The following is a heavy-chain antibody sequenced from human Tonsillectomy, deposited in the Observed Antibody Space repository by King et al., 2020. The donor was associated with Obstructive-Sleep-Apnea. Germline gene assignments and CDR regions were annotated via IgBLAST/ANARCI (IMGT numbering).Heavy chain of an antibody. CDR2: ISSSSSYI. V-gene: IGHV3-21*01. CDR1: GFTFSSYS. Sequence: VQLVESGGGLVKPGGSLRLSCAASGFTFSSYSMNWVRQAPGKGLEWVSSISSSSSYIYYADSVKGRFTISRDNAKNSLYLQMNSLRAEDTAGYYCARKADSSGYLRDWYFDLWGRGTLVTVSS. CDR3: ARKADSSGYLRDWYFDL. D-gene: IGHD3-22*01. J-gene: IGHJ2*01.